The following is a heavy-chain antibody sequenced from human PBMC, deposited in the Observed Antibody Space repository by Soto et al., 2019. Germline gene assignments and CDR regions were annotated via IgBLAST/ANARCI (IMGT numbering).Heavy chain of an antibody. J-gene: IGHJ6*02. CDR2: ISAYNGNT. V-gene: IGHV1-18*01. D-gene: IGHD3-3*01. CDR3: ARDHPSYDFWSGYYGRGYYYGMDV. CDR1: GYTFTSYG. Sequence: QVQLVQSGAEVKKPGASVKVSCKASGYTFTSYGISWVRQAPGQGLEWMGGISAYNGNTNYAQKLQGRVTMTKDTSTSTAYMELRSLRSDDTAVYYCARDHPSYDFWSGYYGRGYYYGMDVWGQGTTVTVSS.